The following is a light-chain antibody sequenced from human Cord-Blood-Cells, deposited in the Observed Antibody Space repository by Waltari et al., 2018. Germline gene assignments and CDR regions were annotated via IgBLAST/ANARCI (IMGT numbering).Light chain of an antibody. J-gene: IGKJ1*01. Sequence: DIQMTQSPSTLSASVGDRVTITCRARQSISSWLAWYQQKPGKAPKHLSYDASSLESGVPSRFSGSGSGTEFTLTISSLQPDDFATYSCQQYNSYSWTFGQGTKVEIK. CDR2: DAS. CDR1: QSISSW. CDR3: QQYNSYSWT. V-gene: IGKV1-5*01.